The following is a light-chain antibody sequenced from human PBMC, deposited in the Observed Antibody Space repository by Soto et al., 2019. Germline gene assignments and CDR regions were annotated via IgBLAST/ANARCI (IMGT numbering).Light chain of an antibody. Sequence: EIVLTQSPGTLSLSPGERATLSCRASQSVSSSYLAWYQQKPGQAPRLLIYGASSRATGIPDRFSGSGSGTDFTITSRGLEPEDVAVSYCQEYDSSPWTFGQGTMVEIK. J-gene: IGKJ1*01. CDR3: QEYDSSPWT. V-gene: IGKV3-20*01. CDR1: QSVSSSY. CDR2: GAS.